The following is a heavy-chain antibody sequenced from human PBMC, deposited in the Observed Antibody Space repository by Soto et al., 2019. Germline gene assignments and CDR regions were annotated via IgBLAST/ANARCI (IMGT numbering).Heavy chain of an antibody. J-gene: IGHJ4*02. D-gene: IGHD6-13*01. CDR2: IYYNGIT. CDR3: ARGGGSSWPDY. Sequence: PSETLYLTCTVSGGSISSFYWTWIRQPPGKRLEWIGYIYYNGITNYNPSLKSRVTISVDTSKNQFSLKLNSVTAADTAVYYCARGGGSSWPDYWGQGSLVTVS. V-gene: IGHV4-59*01. CDR1: GGSISSFY.